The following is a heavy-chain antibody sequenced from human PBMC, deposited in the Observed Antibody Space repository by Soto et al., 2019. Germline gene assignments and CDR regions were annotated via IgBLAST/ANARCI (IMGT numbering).Heavy chain of an antibody. CDR3: ARDITMVRGVEYYYYGMDV. Sequence: ASVKVSCKASGYTFTSYYMHWVRQAPGQGLEWMGIINPSGGSTSYAQKFQGRVTMTRDTSTSTVYMELSSLRSEDTAVYYCARDITMVRGVEYYYYGMDVWGQGTTVTVSS. J-gene: IGHJ6*02. CDR2: INPSGGST. D-gene: IGHD3-10*01. V-gene: IGHV1-46*01. CDR1: GYTFTSYY.